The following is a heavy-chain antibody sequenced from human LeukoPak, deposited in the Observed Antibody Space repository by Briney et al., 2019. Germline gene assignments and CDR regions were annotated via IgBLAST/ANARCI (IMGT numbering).Heavy chain of an antibody. D-gene: IGHD3-16*01. V-gene: IGHV3-7*01. Sequence: GGSLRLSCSAFGFTFSTYWMSWVRHAPGKGLEWVANMRRDGNEIYYLDSVRGRFTITSDNAKNSLYLQMNSMRAEGTTVYYCARLVWGTQPAGLAPGGQETRVTVSP. CDR3: ARLVWGTQPAGLAP. CDR2: MRRDGNEI. J-gene: IGHJ5*02. CDR1: GFTFSTYW.